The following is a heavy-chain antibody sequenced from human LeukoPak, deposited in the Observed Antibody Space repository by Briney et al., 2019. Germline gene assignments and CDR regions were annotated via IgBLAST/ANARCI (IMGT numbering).Heavy chain of an antibody. Sequence: ASVKVSCKVSGYRFTEFSRHWVRQAPGKGLEWLGGFDLVHGDTIYAQKFQGRVTMTEDTSTDTSYMELSSLGSEDTAVYFCTAGRAYSLLDFWGQGTLVIVSS. CDR2: FDLVHGDT. CDR3: TAGRAYSLLDF. V-gene: IGHV1-24*01. J-gene: IGHJ4*02. CDR1: GYRFTEFS. D-gene: IGHD5-18*01.